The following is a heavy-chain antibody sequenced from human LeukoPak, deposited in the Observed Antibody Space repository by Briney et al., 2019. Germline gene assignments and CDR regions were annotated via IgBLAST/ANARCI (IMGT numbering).Heavy chain of an antibody. CDR3: ARHLYDFWSGYPFDY. V-gene: IGHV4-34*01. CDR1: GGSFSGYY. D-gene: IGHD3-3*01. Sequence: SETLSLTCAVYGGSFSGYYRSWIRQPPGKGLEWIGEINHSGSTNYNPSLKSRVTISVDTSKNQFSLKPSSVTAADTAVYYCARHLYDFWSGYPFDYWGQGTLVTVSS. J-gene: IGHJ4*02. CDR2: INHSGST.